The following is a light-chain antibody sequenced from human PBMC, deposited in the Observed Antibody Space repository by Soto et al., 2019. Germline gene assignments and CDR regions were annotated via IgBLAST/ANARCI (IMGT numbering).Light chain of an antibody. Sequence: QSALTQPASVSGSPGQSITISCTGTSSDVGSYNLVSWYQQHPGKATKLMIYEVSKRPSGVSNRFSGSKSGNTASLTISGLQAEDEADYYCCSYAGSSFYGFGTGTKVTVL. CDR3: CSYAGSSFYG. CDR2: EVS. J-gene: IGLJ1*01. CDR1: SSDVGSYNL. V-gene: IGLV2-23*02.